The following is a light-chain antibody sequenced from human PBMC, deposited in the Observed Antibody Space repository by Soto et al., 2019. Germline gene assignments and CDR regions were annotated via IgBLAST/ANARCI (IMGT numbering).Light chain of an antibody. J-gene: IGLJ2*01. CDR1: SSDVGGDNY. Sequence: QSALTQPPSASGSPGQSVTISCTGTSSDVGGDNYVSWYQHHPGKAPKLMIHEVSKRPSGVPDRFSGSKSGNTASLTVSGLQAEDEADYYCSSYADTNNLIFGGGTKVTVL. V-gene: IGLV2-8*01. CDR3: SSYADTNNLI. CDR2: EVS.